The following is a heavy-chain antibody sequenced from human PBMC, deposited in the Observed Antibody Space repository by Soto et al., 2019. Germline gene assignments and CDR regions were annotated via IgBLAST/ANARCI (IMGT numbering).Heavy chain of an antibody. D-gene: IGHD2-2*01. CDR2: ISGSGGST. J-gene: IGHJ3*02. CDR3: AKYGYCSSTSCYYPDDAFDI. V-gene: IGHV3-23*01. CDR1: GFTFSSYA. Sequence: GGSLRLSCAASGFTFSSYAMSWVRQAPGKGLEWVSAISGSGGSTYYTDSVKGRFTISRDNSKNTLYLQMNSLRAEDTAVYYCAKYGYCSSTSCYYPDDAFDIWGQGTMVTVSS.